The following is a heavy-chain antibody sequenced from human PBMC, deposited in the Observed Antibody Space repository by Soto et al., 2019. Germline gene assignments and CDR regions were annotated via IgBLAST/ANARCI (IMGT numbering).Heavy chain of an antibody. D-gene: IGHD2-15*01. CDR1: GDSVSSNSAA. J-gene: IGHJ5*02. CDR3: ARVVVVAATGARGDWFDP. CDR2: TYYRSKWYN. Sequence: KQSQTLSLTCTISGDSVSSNSAAWNWIRQSPSRGLEWLGRTYYRSKWYNDYAVSVKSRITINPDTSKNQFSLQLNSVTPEDTAVYYCARVVVVAATGARGDWFDPWGQGTLVTVSS. V-gene: IGHV6-1*01.